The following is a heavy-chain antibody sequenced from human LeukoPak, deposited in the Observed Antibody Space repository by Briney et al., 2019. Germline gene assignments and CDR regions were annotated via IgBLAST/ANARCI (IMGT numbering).Heavy chain of an antibody. Sequence: PGGSLRLSCAASGFTFSSYSMYWVRQAPGKGLEWVSSISSSSSYIYYADSVKGRFTISRDNAKNSLYLQMNSLRAEDTAVYYCASPGDYGDFDYWGQGTLVTVSS. V-gene: IGHV3-21*01. CDR2: ISSSSSYI. CDR1: GFTFSSYS. CDR3: ASPGDYGDFDY. J-gene: IGHJ4*02. D-gene: IGHD4-17*01.